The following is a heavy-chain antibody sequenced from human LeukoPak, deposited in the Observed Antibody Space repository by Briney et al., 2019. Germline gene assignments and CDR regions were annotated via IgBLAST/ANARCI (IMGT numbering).Heavy chain of an antibody. V-gene: IGHV5-51*01. J-gene: IGHJ4*02. CDR2: IYPGDSDT. D-gene: IGHD3-9*01. Sequence: GESLKISCKGSGYSFTSYWIGWVRQMPGKGQEWRGIIYPGDSDTRYSPSFQGQVTISADKSISTAYLQWSSLKASDTAMYYCARQDYDILTGYYSYFDYWGQGTLVTVSS. CDR3: ARQDYDILTGYYSYFDY. CDR1: GYSFTSYW.